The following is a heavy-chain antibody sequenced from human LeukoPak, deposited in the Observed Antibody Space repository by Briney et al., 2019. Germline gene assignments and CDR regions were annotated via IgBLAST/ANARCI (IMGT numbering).Heavy chain of an antibody. CDR3: ARVRGTIAWDDAFDI. CDR1: NLAISSDYY. J-gene: IGHJ3*02. D-gene: IGHD3-16*01. Sequence: SETLSLTCSVSNLAISSDYYWGWIRQPPGKGLEWIATIYHNGNTYYNPSLKSRVTMSLDTSKNQFSLKLNSVTAADTAVYYCARVRGTIAWDDAFDIWGQGTMVTVSS. CDR2: IYHNGNT. V-gene: IGHV4-38-2*02.